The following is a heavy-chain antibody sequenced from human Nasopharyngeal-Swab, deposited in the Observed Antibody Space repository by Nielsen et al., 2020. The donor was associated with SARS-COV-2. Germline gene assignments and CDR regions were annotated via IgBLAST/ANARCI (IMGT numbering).Heavy chain of an antibody. CDR2: FDPEDGET. CDR1: GYTFTSYG. J-gene: IGHJ6*02. CDR3: ATSLNYYYGMDV. Sequence: ASVKVSCKASGYTFTSYGISWVRQAPGQGLEWMGGFDPEDGETIYAQKFQGRVTMTEDTSTDTAYMELSSLRSEDTAVYYCATSLNYYYGMDVWGQGTTVTVSS. V-gene: IGHV1-24*01.